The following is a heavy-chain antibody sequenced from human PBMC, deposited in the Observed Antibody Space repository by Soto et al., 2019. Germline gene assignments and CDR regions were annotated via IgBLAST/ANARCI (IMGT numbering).Heavy chain of an antibody. Sequence: PSETLSLTCTVSGGSINGDAYYWSWIRQPPGKGLEWIGHIYYSGRTYYAPSLESRLTISLDTSKNQFSLRLSSVNASDTAVYYCARDRSNSPDYFDYWGQGTLVTVSS. V-gene: IGHV4-30-4*01. CDR3: ARDRSNSPDYFDY. CDR2: IYYSGRT. D-gene: IGHD6-6*01. CDR1: GGSINGDAYY. J-gene: IGHJ4*02.